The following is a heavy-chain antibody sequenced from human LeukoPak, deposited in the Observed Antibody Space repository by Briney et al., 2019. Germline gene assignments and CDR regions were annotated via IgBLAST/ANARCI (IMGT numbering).Heavy chain of an antibody. CDR3: ANQGGVYGSGSYYPFDY. CDR1: GGSISSSSYY. D-gene: IGHD3-10*01. Sequence: SETLSLICTVSGGSISSSSYYWGWIRQPPGKGLEWIGSIYYSGSTYYNPSLKSRVTISINTSKNQFSLKLSSVTAADTAVYYCANQGGVYGSGSYYPFDYWGQGTLVTVSS. J-gene: IGHJ4*02. V-gene: IGHV4-39*07. CDR2: IYYSGST.